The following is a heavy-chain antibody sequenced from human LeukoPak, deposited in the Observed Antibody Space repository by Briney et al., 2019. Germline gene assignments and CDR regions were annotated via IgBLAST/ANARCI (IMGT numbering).Heavy chain of an antibody. V-gene: IGHV3-23*01. D-gene: IGHD3-22*01. CDR3: AKSSYYDSSGYYREYYFDY. Sequence: GGSLRLSCAASGFTFSSYAMSWVRQAPGKGLEWASAISGGGGSTHYADSVKGRFTISRDNSKNTLYLQMSSLRAGDTAVYYCAKSSYYDSSGYYREYYFDYWGQGTLVTVSS. CDR2: ISGGGGST. J-gene: IGHJ4*02. CDR1: GFTFSSYA.